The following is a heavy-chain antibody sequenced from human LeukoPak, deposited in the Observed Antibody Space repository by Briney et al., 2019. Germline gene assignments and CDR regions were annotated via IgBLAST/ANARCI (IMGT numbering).Heavy chain of an antibody. CDR2: ISGSGGST. V-gene: IGHV3-23*01. CDR3: AKDEVLYYDSSGYYWKGLDY. D-gene: IGHD3-22*01. CDR1: GFTFNNYA. J-gene: IGHJ4*02. Sequence: PGGSLRLSCAASGFTFNNYAMSWVRQAPGKGLEWVSAISGSGGSTYYADSVKGRFTISRDNSKNTLYLQMNSLRAEDTAVYYCAKDEVLYYDSSGYYWKGLDYWGQGTLVTVSS.